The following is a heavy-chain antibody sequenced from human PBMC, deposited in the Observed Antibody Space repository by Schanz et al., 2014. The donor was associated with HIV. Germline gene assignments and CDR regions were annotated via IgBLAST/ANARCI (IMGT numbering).Heavy chain of an antibody. V-gene: IGHV3-23*01. CDR1: GITFSSYA. J-gene: IGHJ6*02. D-gene: IGHD6-6*01. CDR2: ITGSGSST. Sequence: EVQLLESGGGLVQPGGSLRLSCAASGITFSSYAMNWVRQAPGKGLEWVSSITGSGSSTYYADSVKGRFTISRDNSKNTLFLQLNSLRAQDTAVYYCANTEYPYSSSSDYYYGMDVWGQGTTVTVSS. CDR3: ANTEYPYSSSSDYYYGMDV.